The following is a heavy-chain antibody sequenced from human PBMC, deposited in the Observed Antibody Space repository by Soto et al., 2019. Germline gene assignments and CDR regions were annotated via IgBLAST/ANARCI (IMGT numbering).Heavy chain of an antibody. Sequence: ASVNVSCKASGYTFTSYYMHWVRQAPGQGLEWMGIINPSVGSTSYAQKFQGRVTMTRDTSTSTVYMELSSLRSEDTAVYYCAGWDIVVVSAARLAEYYSECWGKGNLAIVSA. CDR2: INPSVGST. CDR3: AGWDIVVVSAARLAEYYSEC. D-gene: IGHD2-2*01. V-gene: IGHV1-46*01. CDR1: GYTFTSYY. J-gene: IGHJ4*02.